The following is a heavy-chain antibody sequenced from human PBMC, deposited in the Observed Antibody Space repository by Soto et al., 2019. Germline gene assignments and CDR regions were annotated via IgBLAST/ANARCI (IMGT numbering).Heavy chain of an antibody. CDR1: GFTFSSYG. CDR2: ISYDGSNK. J-gene: IGHJ6*02. V-gene: IGHV3-30*18. D-gene: IGHD6-13*01. CDR3: AKDHRIAAAGNGDYYYYGMDV. Sequence: PGGSLRLSCAASGFTFSSYGMHWVRQAPGKGLEWVAVISYDGSNKYYADSVKGRFTISRDNSKNTLYLQMNSLRAEDTAVYYCAKDHRIAAAGNGDYYYYGMDVWGQGTTVTVSS.